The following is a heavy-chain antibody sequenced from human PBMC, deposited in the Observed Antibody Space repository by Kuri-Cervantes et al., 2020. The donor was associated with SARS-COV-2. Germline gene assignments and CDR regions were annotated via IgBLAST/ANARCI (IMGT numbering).Heavy chain of an antibody. CDR3: ARQAGRITIFEVVTRTGRDYFDY. J-gene: IGHJ4*02. V-gene: IGHV4-34*01. Sequence: SETLSPTCALYGGSFSGYYWSWIRQPPGKGLEWIGEINHRGSTNYNPSLKSRGTISVDTSKNKFSLKRSAVTAANAAVYYGARQAGRITIFEVVTRTGRDYFDYWGQGTLVTVSS. D-gene: IGHD3-3*01. CDR1: GGSFSGYY. CDR2: INHRGST.